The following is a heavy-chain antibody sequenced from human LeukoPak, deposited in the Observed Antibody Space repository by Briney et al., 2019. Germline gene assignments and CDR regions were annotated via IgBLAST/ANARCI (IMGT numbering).Heavy chain of an antibody. V-gene: IGHV3-9*01. J-gene: IGHJ4*02. CDR3: AKDLPASVDWSMDY. Sequence: GGSLRLSCAASGFTFDDYAIHWVRKAPGKGLEWVSGISWNSGSIGYADSVKGRFTISRDNSQNTLYLHMNNLRAEDTAVYYCAKDLPASVDWSMDYWGQGTLVTVSS. D-gene: IGHD3/OR15-3a*01. CDR2: ISWNSGSI. CDR1: GFTFDDYA.